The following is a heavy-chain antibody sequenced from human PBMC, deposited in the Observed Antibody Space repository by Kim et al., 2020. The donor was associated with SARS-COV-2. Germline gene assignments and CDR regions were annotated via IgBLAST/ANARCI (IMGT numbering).Heavy chain of an antibody. CDR1: GFTFSSYG. CDR3: AKEGVSGWSPYYYYYGMDV. CDR2: IWYDGSNK. V-gene: IGHV3-33*06. Sequence: GGSLRLSCAASGFTFSSYGMHWVRQAPGKGLEWVAVIWYDGSNKYYADSVKGRFTISRDNSKNTLYLQMNSLRAEDTAVYYCAKEGVSGWSPYYYYYGMDVWGQGTTVTVSS. J-gene: IGHJ6*02. D-gene: IGHD6-19*01.